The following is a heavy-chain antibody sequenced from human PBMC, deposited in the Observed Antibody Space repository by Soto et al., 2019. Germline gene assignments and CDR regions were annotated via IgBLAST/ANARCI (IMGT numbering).Heavy chain of an antibody. D-gene: IGHD6-13*01. J-gene: IGHJ4*02. CDR2: INPLPTSGST. Sequence: QVQLVQSGAEVKKPGASVKVSCKASGYIFTNYYIHWVRQAPGQGLEWMAIINPLPTSGSTNYAQKFQGRVTATSETSTSTVSLALISLRSDDTAVYYCARDLAAAAYWGQGTLVTVSS. CDR3: ARDLAAAAY. V-gene: IGHV1-46*01. CDR1: GYIFTNYY.